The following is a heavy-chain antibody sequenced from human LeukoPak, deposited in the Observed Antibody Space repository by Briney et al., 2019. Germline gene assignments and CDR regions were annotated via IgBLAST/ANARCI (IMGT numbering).Heavy chain of an antibody. Sequence: GGSLRLSCAAPGFTFSSYWMYWVRQAPGKGLVWVSRINSDGSSTSYADSVKGRFTISRDNAKNTLYLQMNSLRAEDTAAYYCARGGYYYDSSGYYYSPDYWGQGTLVTVSS. CDR3: ARGGYYYDSSGYYYSPDY. J-gene: IGHJ4*02. V-gene: IGHV3-74*01. CDR2: INSDGSST. D-gene: IGHD3-22*01. CDR1: GFTFSSYW.